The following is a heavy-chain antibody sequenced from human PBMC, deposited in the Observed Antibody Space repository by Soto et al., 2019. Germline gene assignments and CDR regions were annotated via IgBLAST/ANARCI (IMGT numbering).Heavy chain of an antibody. V-gene: IGHV4-30-4*01. CDR1: GGSISSGDYY. CDR3: ARGGNYYGSGSYYPWGY. J-gene: IGHJ4*02. Sequence: QVQLQESGPGLVKPSQTLSLTCTVSGGSISSGDYYWSWIRQPPGKGLEWIGYIYYSGSTYYNPSLKSRVTISVDTSMNQFSLKLSSVTAADTAVYYCARGGNYYGSGSYYPWGYWGQGTLVTVSS. D-gene: IGHD3-10*01. CDR2: IYYSGST.